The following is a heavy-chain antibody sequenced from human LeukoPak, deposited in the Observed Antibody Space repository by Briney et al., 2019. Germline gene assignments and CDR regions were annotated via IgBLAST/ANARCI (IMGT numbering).Heavy chain of an antibody. V-gene: IGHV4-30-4*01. J-gene: IGHJ4*02. CDR1: GGSISSGDCY. CDR3: ARVSGAAFPFIDY. CDR2: IYYSGST. Sequence: SETLSLTCTVSGGSISSGDCYWSWIRQPPGKGLEWIGYIYYSGSTYYNPSLKSRVTISVDTSKNQFSLKLSSVTAADTAVYYCARVSGAAFPFIDYWGQGTLVTVSS. D-gene: IGHD3-10*01.